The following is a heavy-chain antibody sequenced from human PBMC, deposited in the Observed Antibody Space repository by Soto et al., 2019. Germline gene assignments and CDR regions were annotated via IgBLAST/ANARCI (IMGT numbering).Heavy chain of an antibody. CDR1: GGSISSYY. CDR2: IYYSGST. V-gene: IGHV4-59*12. Sequence: ETLSLTCTVSGGSISSYYWSWIRQPPGKGLEWIGYIYYSGSTNYNRSLKSRVTISVDTSKNQFSLNLSSVTAADTAVYFCPIRGRRGYSLPNWGQGTLVTVSS. CDR3: PIRGRRGYSLPN. D-gene: IGHD2-21*01. J-gene: IGHJ4*02.